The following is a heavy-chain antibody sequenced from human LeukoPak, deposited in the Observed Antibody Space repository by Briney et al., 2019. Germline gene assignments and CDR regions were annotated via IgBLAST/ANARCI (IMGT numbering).Heavy chain of an antibody. J-gene: IGHJ6*02. CDR2: IFYRGST. CDR1: GGSISNYY. Sequence: SETLSLTCTVSGGSISNYYWSWIRQPPGKGLEWIGYIFYRGSTNYNPSLKSRVTISVDTSKNQFSLKLRSVTAADTAVYYCARQSGWGDYYYYGMDVWGQGTTVTVFS. V-gene: IGHV4-59*08. CDR3: ARQSGWGDYYYYGMDV. D-gene: IGHD3-16*01.